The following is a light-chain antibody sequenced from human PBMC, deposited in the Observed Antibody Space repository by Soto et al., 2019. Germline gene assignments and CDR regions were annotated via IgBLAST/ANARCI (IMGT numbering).Light chain of an antibody. J-gene: IGLJ1*01. Sequence: QSALTQPASVSGSPGRSIAISCTGTTSDVGDYNYVSWYQQHPGKVPKLLIHEVSNRPSGVSNRFSGSKSGNTASLTISGLQAEDEADYYCLSKTSTISYVFGTGTKVTVL. CDR3: LSKTSTISYV. CDR1: TSDVGDYNY. V-gene: IGLV2-14*01. CDR2: EVS.